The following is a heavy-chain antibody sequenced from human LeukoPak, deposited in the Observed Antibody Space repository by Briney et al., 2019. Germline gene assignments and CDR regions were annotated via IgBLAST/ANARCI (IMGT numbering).Heavy chain of an antibody. CDR1: GFTFSSHW. CDR3: ARKRAIFGVVIIAGDAFDI. D-gene: IGHD3-3*01. CDR2: IKQDGSEK. J-gene: IGHJ3*02. Sequence: PGGSLRLSCTGSGFTFSSHWMSWVRQAPGRGLEWVANIKQDGSEKYYVDSVKGRFTISRDNAKNSLYLQMNSLRAEDTAVYYCARKRAIFGVVIIAGDAFDIWGQGTMVTVSS. V-gene: IGHV3-7*01.